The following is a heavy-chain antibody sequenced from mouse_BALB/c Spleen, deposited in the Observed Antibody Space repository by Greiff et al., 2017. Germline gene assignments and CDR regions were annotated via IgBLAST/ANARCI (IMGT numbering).Heavy chain of an antibody. V-gene: IGHV1S81*02. D-gene: IGHD1-1*01. Sequence: VQLQQPGAELVKPGASVKLSCKASGYTFTSYYMYWVKQRPGQGLEWIGGINPSNGGTNFNEKFKSKATLTVDKSSSTAYMQLSSLTSEDSAVYYCTRSRYYGTYYYAMDYWGQGTSVTVSS. CDR2: INPSNGGT. J-gene: IGHJ4*01. CDR3: TRSRYYGTYYYAMDY. CDR1: GYTFTSYY.